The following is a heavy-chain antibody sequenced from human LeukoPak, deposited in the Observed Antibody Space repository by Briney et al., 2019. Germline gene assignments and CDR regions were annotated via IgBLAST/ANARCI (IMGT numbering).Heavy chain of an antibody. J-gene: IGHJ6*02. CDR1: HGSMNNYF. V-gene: IGHV4-4*07. CDR2: MYGSNSP. Sequence: PSETLPLTCSVSHGSMNNYFWTWVRQPAGKGLDWIGRMYGSNSPTYNPSLTSQVTMSVDTSKNQFSLKLSSVTAADTAVYYYARGGSPDVWGQGTTVTVSS. D-gene: IGHD3-16*01. CDR3: ARGGSPDV.